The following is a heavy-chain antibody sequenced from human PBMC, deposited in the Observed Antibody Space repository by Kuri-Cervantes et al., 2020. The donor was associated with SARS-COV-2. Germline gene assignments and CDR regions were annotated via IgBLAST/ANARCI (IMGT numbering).Heavy chain of an antibody. V-gene: IGHV1-8*01. CDR2: MNPNSGNT. D-gene: IGHD2/OR15-2a*01. J-gene: IGHJ6*04. CDR1: GYTFTSYD. CDR3: ARVPPPFGSAAVYYYYGMDV. Sequence: ASVKVSCKASGYTFTSYDINWVRQATGQGLEWMGWMNPNSGNTGYAQKFQGRVTMTRNTSISTAYMELSSLRSADTAVYYCARVPPPFGSAAVYYYYGMDVWGRGTPVTVSS.